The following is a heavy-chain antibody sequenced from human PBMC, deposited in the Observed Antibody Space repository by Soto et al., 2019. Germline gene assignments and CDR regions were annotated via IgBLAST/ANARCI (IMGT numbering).Heavy chain of an antibody. Sequence: SLRLSCTASGFTFGDYAMSWFRQAPGKGLEWVGFIRSKAYGGTTEYAASVKGRFTISRDDSKSIAYLQMNSLKTEDTAVYYCTRAPVRGPIRWFDPWGQGTLVTVSS. CDR2: IRSKAYGGTT. CDR3: TRAPVRGPIRWFDP. V-gene: IGHV3-49*03. CDR1: GFTFGDYA. D-gene: IGHD3-10*01. J-gene: IGHJ5*02.